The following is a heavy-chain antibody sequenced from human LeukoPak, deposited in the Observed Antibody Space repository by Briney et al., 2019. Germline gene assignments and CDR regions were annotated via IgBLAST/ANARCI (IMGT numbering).Heavy chain of an antibody. Sequence: ASVKVSCKASGYTFTGYYMHWVRQAPGQGLEWMGWISPSSSGTNYAQKFQGRVTMTTDTSISTAYMELSRLGSADTAMYYCVRVLPSDSWGQGTLVTVSS. V-gene: IGHV1-2*02. CDR3: VRVLPSDS. CDR2: ISPSSSGT. D-gene: IGHD3-10*01. J-gene: IGHJ4*02. CDR1: GYTFTGYY.